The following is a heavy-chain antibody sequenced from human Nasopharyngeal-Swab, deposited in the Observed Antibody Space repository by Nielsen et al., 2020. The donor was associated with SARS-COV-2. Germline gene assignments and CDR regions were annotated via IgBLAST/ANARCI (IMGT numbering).Heavy chain of an antibody. Sequence: SETLSLTCTVSGGSISSYYWGWIRQPPGKGLEWIGSIYYSGSTYYNPSLKSRVTISVDTSKNQFSLKLSSVTAADTAVYYCARLGYSYGYDGAYYFDYWGQGTLVTVSS. D-gene: IGHD5-18*01. CDR3: ARLGYSYGYDGAYYFDY. CDR1: GGSISSYY. V-gene: IGHV4-39*01. CDR2: IYYSGST. J-gene: IGHJ4*02.